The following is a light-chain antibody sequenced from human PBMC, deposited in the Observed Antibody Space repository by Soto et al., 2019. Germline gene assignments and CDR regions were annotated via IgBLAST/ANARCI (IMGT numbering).Light chain of an antibody. V-gene: IGKV3-20*01. CDR1: QSVSSSS. CDR2: GAS. J-gene: IGKJ1*01. Sequence: ETVLTQSPGTLSLSPGERATLSCRASQSVSSSSLAWYQQRPGQAPRLLIYGASSRATGIPDRFSGSGSGTDFTLTISRLEPEDFAVYYCKHYGTSLWTFGQGTKVEIK. CDR3: KHYGTSLWT.